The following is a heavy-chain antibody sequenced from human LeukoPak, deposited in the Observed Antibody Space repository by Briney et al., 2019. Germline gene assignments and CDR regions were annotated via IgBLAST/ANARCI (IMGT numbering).Heavy chain of an antibody. J-gene: IGHJ4*02. D-gene: IGHD2-2*02. CDR3: ARVYGVDSSDHPRKYYFDY. V-gene: IGHV1-18*01. CDR2: ISAYNINT. CDR1: GYTFSNYG. Sequence: ASVKVSCKASGYTFSNYGISWVRQAPGQGLEWMGWISAYNINTNFAQKLQGRVTMTTDTSTNTAYMELRSLRSDDTAVYYCARVYGVDSSDHPRKYYFDYWGQGTLVTVSS.